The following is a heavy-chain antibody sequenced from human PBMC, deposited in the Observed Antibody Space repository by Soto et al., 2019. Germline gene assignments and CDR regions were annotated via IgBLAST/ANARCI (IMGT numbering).Heavy chain of an antibody. D-gene: IGHD6-13*01. V-gene: IGHV1-69*06. Sequence: SVKVSCKASGGTFSSYAISWVRQAPGQGLEWMGGIIPIFGTANYAQKFQGRVTITADKSTSTAYMELSSPRSEDTAVYYCASGVAAAGTGFDYWGQGTLVTVSS. CDR3: ASGVAAAGTGFDY. CDR2: IIPIFGTA. J-gene: IGHJ4*02. CDR1: GGTFSSYA.